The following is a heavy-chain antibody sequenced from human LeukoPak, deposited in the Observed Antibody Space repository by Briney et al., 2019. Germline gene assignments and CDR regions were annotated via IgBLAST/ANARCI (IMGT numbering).Heavy chain of an antibody. CDR2: ISYDGSNK. J-gene: IGHJ4*02. D-gene: IGHD3-16*01. Sequence: GGSLRLSCAASGFTFSSYGMHWVRQAPGKGLEWVAVISYDGSNKYYADSVKGRFTISRDNSKNTLYLQMNSLRAEDTAVYYCAKEAIGGVAHIDYWGQGTLVTVSS. CDR1: GFTFSSYG. CDR3: AKEAIGGVAHIDY. V-gene: IGHV3-30*18.